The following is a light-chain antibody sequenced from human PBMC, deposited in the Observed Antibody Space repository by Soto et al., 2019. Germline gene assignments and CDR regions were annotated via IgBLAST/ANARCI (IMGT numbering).Light chain of an antibody. J-gene: IGLJ1*01. V-gene: IGLV2-14*01. CDR2: EVS. CDR3: SSYTDNSTLV. Sequence: QSALTQSASVSGSPGQSITISCTGTSSDVGGYNYVSWYQQHPDKAPKLILYEVSNRPSGVSNRFSGSKSGNTASLTISGLQTEDGADYYCSSYTDNSTLVFGTGTKVTVL. CDR1: SSDVGGYNY.